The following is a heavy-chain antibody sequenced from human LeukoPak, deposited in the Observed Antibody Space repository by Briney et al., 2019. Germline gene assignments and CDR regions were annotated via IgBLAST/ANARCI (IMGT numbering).Heavy chain of an antibody. D-gene: IGHD3-10*01. V-gene: IGHV1-46*01. CDR1: GYTFTSYY. Sequence: ASVKVSCKASGYTFTSYYMHWVRQAPGQGLEWMGIINPSGGSTSYAQKFQGRVTMTWDTSIDTAYMELTSLRYEDTAVYYCARDYYGSKSSSFDPWGQGTLVTVSS. J-gene: IGHJ5*02. CDR2: INPSGGST. CDR3: ARDYYGSKSSSFDP.